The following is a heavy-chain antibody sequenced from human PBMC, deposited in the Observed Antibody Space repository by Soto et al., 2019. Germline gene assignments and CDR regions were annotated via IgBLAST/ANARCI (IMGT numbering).Heavy chain of an antibody. V-gene: IGHV1-18*01. D-gene: IGHD3-10*01. CDR3: ARGVGSGSYYNQYNWFDP. Sequence: QVQLVQSGGEVKKPGASVKVSCKASGYTFTNYGISWVRQAPGQGLDGMGWINVYNGNTKYAQKVQGRVTMTTDTSTSTAYMELRSLRSDDTAVYYCARGVGSGSYYNQYNWFDPWGQGTLVTVSS. CDR2: INVYNGNT. CDR1: GYTFTNYG. J-gene: IGHJ5*02.